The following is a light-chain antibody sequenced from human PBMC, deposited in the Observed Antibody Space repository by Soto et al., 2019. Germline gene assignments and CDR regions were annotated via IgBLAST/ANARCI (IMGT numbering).Light chain of an antibody. CDR3: QQYNNWPRT. V-gene: IGKV3-15*01. Sequence: DIVMTQSPATLSVSPGERATLSCRASQSLSSNLAWYQQKPGQAPRLLIYGASTRATGVPARFSGSGTGTEFTLTISSLQSEDFAVYYCQQYNNWPRTFGQGTRLEIK. CDR2: GAS. J-gene: IGKJ5*01. CDR1: QSLSSN.